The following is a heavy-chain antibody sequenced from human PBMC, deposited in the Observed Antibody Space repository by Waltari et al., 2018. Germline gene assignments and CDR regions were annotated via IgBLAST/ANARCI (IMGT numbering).Heavy chain of an antibody. CDR1: GLNCPNDS. D-gene: IGHD3-10*01. V-gene: IGHV3-30*02. CDR3: ASKRSGSIFYFDS. CDR2: TGYDGRYQ. J-gene: IGHJ4*02. Sequence: QWQLVWSGVSVLQQGDSPTLAWSASGLNCPNDSTPGPRRAPGKGLEWVAHTGYDGRYQYYADSVKGRFAISRDNSRYILYLQMNSLRPEDTAVYFCASKRSGSIFYFDSWGQGTLVTVSS.